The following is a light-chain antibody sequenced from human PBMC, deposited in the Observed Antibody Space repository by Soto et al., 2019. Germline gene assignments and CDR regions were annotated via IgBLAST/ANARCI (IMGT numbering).Light chain of an antibody. CDR2: GAS. J-gene: IGKJ1*01. V-gene: IGKV3-15*01. CDR3: QQYNTWPPWT. CDR1: QSVSSN. Sequence: EIVMTQSPATLSVSPGERATLSCRASQSVSSNLAWYQQKPGQAPRLLIYGASTRATGIPARFSGSGSGTEFTPTISSLQSEDFAVYYCQQYNTWPPWTFGKGTKVEIK.